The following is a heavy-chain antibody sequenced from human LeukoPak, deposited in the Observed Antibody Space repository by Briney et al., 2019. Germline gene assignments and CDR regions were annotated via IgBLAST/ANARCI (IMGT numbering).Heavy chain of an antibody. D-gene: IGHD6-13*01. V-gene: IGHV1-18*01. CDR1: GGTFSSYA. Sequence: GASVKVSCKASGGTFSSYAISWVRQAPGQGLEWMGWISAYNGNTNYAQKLQGRVTMTTDTSTSTAYMELRSLRSDDTAVYYCARVVPIAAAGRYNWFDPWGQGTLVTVSS. J-gene: IGHJ5*02. CDR3: ARVVPIAAAGRYNWFDP. CDR2: ISAYNGNT.